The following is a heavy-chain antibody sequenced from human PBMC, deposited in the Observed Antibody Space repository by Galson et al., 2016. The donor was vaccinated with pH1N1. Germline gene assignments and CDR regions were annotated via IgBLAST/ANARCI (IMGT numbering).Heavy chain of an antibody. J-gene: IGHJ4*02. D-gene: IGHD3-3*01. V-gene: IGHV4-61*01. CDR1: GGSVSSGHYY. Sequence: SLTCNVSGGSVSSGHYYWSWIRQFPGKGPEWIGYSFNSGTTKYNTSLENRVVISLDTSKNQCTLKLTSVSAADTAVYYCARVRTYYFLGGDFDSWGQGILVTVSS. CDR3: ARVRTYYFLGGDFDS. CDR2: SFNSGTT.